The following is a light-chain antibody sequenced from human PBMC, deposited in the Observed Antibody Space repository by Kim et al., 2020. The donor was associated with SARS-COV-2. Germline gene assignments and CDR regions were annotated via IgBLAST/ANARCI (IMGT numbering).Light chain of an antibody. J-gene: IGLJ2*01. CDR3: HSRDSSGNHVI. CDR1: SLKGFY. V-gene: IGLV3-19*01. CDR2: GKN. Sequence: ALGQTARFTCQANSLKGFYASWYQQKPGQAPLLVIYGKNNRPSGIPDRFSGFNSGDTASLIITGAQAEDEAHYYCHSRDSSGNHVIFAGGTQLTVL.